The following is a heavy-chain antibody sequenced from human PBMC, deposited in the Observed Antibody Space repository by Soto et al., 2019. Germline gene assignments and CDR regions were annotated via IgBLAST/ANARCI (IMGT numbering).Heavy chain of an antibody. Sequence: PSETLSLTCTVSNGSISNFYWNWIRQSAGKGLEWIGRIHGSGSATYNPSLRSRVTMSVDTSKNQFSLKVNSVTGADTAVYYCARSSHKERWFDPWGQGTLVTVSS. CDR2: IHGSGSA. CDR3: ARSSHKERWFDP. J-gene: IGHJ5*02. D-gene: IGHD6-13*01. V-gene: IGHV4-4*07. CDR1: NGSISNFY.